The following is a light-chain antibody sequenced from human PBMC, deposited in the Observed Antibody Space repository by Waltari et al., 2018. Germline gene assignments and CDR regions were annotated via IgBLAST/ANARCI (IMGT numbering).Light chain of an antibody. CDR3: ATWDSSLRAEV. CDR2: END. V-gene: IGLV1-51*02. Sequence: QSVLTQPPSVSAAPGPRVTISCSGRSSDIGDNYVSWYQQLPGTAPKLLVYENDNRPSEIPDRFSASKSGTSATLAITGLQTGDEADYYCATWDSSLRAEVFGGGTKLTVL. J-gene: IGLJ3*02. CDR1: SSDIGDNY.